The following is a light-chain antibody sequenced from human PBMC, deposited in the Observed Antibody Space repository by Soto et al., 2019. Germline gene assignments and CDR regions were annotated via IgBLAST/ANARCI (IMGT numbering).Light chain of an antibody. Sequence: QLVLTQSPSASATLGASVKLTCTLSSGHSSNAIAWHQQQPEKGPRYLMKINSDGTHYKGDGIPDRFSGFSSGAERYLAISSLQSEDEADYYCQTWGTGIVIFGGGTKVTVL. CDR3: QTWGTGIVI. CDR1: SGHSSNA. V-gene: IGLV4-69*02. CDR2: INSDGTH. J-gene: IGLJ2*01.